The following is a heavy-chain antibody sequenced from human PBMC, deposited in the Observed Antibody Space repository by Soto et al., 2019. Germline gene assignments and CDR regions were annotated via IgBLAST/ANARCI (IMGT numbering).Heavy chain of an antibody. Sequence: SETLSLTCTVSGGSISSGGYYWSGIRQHPGKGLEWIGYIYYSGGTYYNPSLKSRVTISVDTSKNQFSLKLSSVTAADTAVYYCASARYFDWLYPDYYGMDVWGQGTTVTVSS. CDR2: IYYSGGT. CDR1: GGSISSGGYY. V-gene: IGHV4-31*02. D-gene: IGHD3-9*01. CDR3: ASARYFDWLYPDYYGMDV. J-gene: IGHJ6*02.